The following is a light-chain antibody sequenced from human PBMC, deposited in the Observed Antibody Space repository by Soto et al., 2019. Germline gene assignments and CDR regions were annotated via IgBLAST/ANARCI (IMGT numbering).Light chain of an antibody. CDR3: QQSYSTPS. CDR1: QGISSA. CDR2: AAS. Sequence: IQLTQSPSSVSASVWDIVTITCRASQGISSALAWYQQKPGKAPKLLIYAASSLQSGVPSRFSGSGSGTDFTLTISSLQPQDFATYYCQQSYSTPSFGQGTKVDIK. J-gene: IGKJ1*01. V-gene: IGKV1-39*01.